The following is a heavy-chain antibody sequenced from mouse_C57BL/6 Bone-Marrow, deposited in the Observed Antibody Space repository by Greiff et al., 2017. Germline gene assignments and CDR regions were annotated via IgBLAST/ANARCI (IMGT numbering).Heavy chain of an antibody. V-gene: IGHV1-72*01. Sequence: VQLQQPGAELVKPGASVKLSCKASGYTFTSYWMHWVKQRPGRGLEWIGRIAPNSGGTKYNEKFKSKATLTVDKPSSTAYMQLSSLTSEDSAVYYCARMGGSSCGEAMDYWGQGTSVTVSS. J-gene: IGHJ4*01. D-gene: IGHD1-1*01. CDR2: IAPNSGGT. CDR1: GYTFTSYW. CDR3: ARMGGSSCGEAMDY.